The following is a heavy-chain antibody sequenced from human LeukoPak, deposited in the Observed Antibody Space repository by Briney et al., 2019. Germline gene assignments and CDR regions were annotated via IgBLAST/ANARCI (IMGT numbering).Heavy chain of an antibody. CDR3: ARGKYTSFDN. J-gene: IGHJ4*02. V-gene: IGHV6-1*01. CDR2: TYYRSKWSF. Sequence: SQTLSLTCDISGDSLFTNGVAWNCIRQSPSRGLEWLGRTYYRSKWSFEYAVSVKSRITINADTSKNQFSLQLSSVTPEDTAVYYCARGKYTSFDNWGQGTLVTVSS. D-gene: IGHD2-2*01. CDR1: GDSLFTNGVA.